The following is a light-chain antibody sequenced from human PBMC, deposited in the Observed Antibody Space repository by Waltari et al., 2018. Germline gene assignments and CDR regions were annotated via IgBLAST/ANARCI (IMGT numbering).Light chain of an antibody. CDR1: SRDVGGDDS. CDR3: CSQSSYNGVI. J-gene: IGLJ2*01. V-gene: IGLV2-14*03. Sequence: QSALSQPASVSGSPGQSITISCTGISRDVGGDDSVAWYQDHPGQAPKVIIYDVNNRPSGVSDRFSGSKSGNTASLTISGLQAEDEANYYCCSQSSYNGVIFGGGTKLTVL. CDR2: DVN.